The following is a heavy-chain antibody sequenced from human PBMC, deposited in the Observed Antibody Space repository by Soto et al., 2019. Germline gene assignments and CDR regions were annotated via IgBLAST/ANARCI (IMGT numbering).Heavy chain of an antibody. D-gene: IGHD3-16*01. CDR3: ARERSDDKVWGRYPLGHGAFDI. J-gene: IGHJ3*02. Sequence: ASVKVSCKASGYTITSYYLHWVRQAPGQGLEWMGIINPSGGSTGYAQKFQGRVTLTREMYTSTVYMELSSLRSDDAAVYYCARERSDDKVWGRYPLGHGAFDIWGQGTLVTVSS. CDR2: INPSGGST. CDR1: GYTITSYY. V-gene: IGHV1-46*01.